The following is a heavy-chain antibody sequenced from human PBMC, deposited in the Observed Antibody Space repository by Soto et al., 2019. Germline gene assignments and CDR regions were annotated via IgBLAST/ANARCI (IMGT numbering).Heavy chain of an antibody. CDR3: GRREGLAKISYYLDY. D-gene: IGHD1-26*01. CDR1: GGSVSSSSYY. J-gene: IGHJ4*02. Sequence: SETLSLTCTVSGGSVSSSSYYWGWVRQPLGKGLEWIGSVYYSGSTYYNPSLESRVTISVDKSKNQFSLKLMSLSTADTAVYYCGRREGLAKISYYLDYWGQGALVTVSS. CDR2: VYYSGST. V-gene: IGHV4-39*01.